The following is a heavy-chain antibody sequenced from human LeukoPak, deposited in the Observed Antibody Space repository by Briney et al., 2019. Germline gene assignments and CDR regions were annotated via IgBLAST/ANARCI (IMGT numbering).Heavy chain of an antibody. CDR1: GXTFSSYA. CDR3: AKDGLYSYGSPAAYYFDY. D-gene: IGHD5-18*01. J-gene: IGHJ4*02. V-gene: IGHV3-23*01. Sequence: PGGSLRLSCAASGXTFSSYAMSWVRQAPGKGLEWVSAISGSGGSTYYADSVKGRFTISRDNSKNTLYLQMNSLRAEDTAVYYCAKDGLYSYGSPAAYYFDYWGQGTLVTVSS. CDR2: ISGSGGST.